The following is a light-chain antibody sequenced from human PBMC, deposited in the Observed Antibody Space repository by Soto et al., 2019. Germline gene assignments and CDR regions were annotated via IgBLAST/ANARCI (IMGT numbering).Light chain of an antibody. J-gene: IGKJ1*01. CDR3: QQYGRSLMWT. CDR2: AVS. V-gene: IGKV3-20*01. CDR1: QSVRTTS. Sequence: EIVLTQSPGTLSLSPGERATLSCRATQSVRTTSLAWYQQRPGQPPRLLIYAVSSRATGIPERFSGSGSGTDFILTISKLEPEDFAVYYCQQYGRSLMWTFGQGTKVEIK.